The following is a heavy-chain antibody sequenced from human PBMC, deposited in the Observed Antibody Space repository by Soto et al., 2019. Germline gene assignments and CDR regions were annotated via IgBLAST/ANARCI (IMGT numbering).Heavy chain of an antibody. CDR3: ARDNDRLQLGGNYAYILDV. D-gene: IGHD1-7*01. CDR1: GGTFSSSA. J-gene: IGHJ6*02. CDR2: IIPLFRTP. V-gene: IGHV1-69*12. Sequence: QVQLVQSGAEMKEPGSSVTVSCKTSGGTFSSSAISCLRQPPGQGLEWMGGIIPLFRTPDYAQKFQGRVTIAADESTSTAYMELSSLRSEDTGVYYCARDNDRLQLGGNYAYILDVWGQGTTITVSS.